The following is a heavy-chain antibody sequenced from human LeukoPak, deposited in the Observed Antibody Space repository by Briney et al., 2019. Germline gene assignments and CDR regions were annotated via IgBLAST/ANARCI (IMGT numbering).Heavy chain of an antibody. Sequence: TSETLSLTCTVSGGSISSYYWSWIRQPPGKGLEWIGYIYYSGSTNYNPSLKSRVTISVDTSKNQFSLKLSSVTAADTAVYYCARRPRSQWAPLHYFDYWGQGTLVTVSS. CDR1: GGSISSYY. CDR3: ARRPRSQWAPLHYFDY. D-gene: IGHD1-26*01. V-gene: IGHV4-59*08. CDR2: IYYSGST. J-gene: IGHJ4*02.